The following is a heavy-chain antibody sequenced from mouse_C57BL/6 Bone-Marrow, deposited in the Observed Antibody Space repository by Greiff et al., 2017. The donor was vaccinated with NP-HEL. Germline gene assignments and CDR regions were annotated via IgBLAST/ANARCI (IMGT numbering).Heavy chain of an antibody. D-gene: IGHD3-2*02. V-gene: IGHV1-76*01. CDR1: GYTFTDYY. Sequence: QVQLQQSGAELVRPGASVKLSCKASGYTFTDYYINWVKQRPGQGLEWIARIYPGSGNTYYNEKFKGKATLTAEKSSSTAYMQLSSLPSEDSAVYFCARWDTQATFAYWGQGTLVTVSA. CDR3: ARWDTQATFAY. J-gene: IGHJ3*01. CDR2: IYPGSGNT.